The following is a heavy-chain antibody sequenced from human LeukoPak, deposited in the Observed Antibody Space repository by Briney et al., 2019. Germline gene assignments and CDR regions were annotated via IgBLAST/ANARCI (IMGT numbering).Heavy chain of an antibody. J-gene: IGHJ4*02. Sequence: SETLSLTCAVSGYSISSGYYWGWIRQPPGKGLEWIGSIYHSGSTYYNPSLKSRVTISVDTSKNQFSLKLSSVTAADTAVYYCARHRMTVVPAAGLVSFDYWGQGTLVTVSS. D-gene: IGHD2-2*01. CDR1: GYSISSGYY. CDR2: IYHSGST. CDR3: ARHRMTVVPAAGLVSFDY. V-gene: IGHV4-38-2*01.